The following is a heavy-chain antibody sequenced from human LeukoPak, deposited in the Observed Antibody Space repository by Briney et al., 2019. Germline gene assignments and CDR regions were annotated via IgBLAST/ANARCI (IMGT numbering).Heavy chain of an antibody. J-gene: IGHJ4*02. CDR1: RFTFSTYW. CDR3: VGTIASRGSEY. D-gene: IGHD6-6*01. CDR2: LPPDELDI. V-gene: IGHV3-74*01. Sequence: GGSLRLSCAAFRFTFSTYWMTWVRQAPGMGLVWVSRLPPDELDIIYADSVKGRLTVSRDNSKHTVYLQINNLRAEDTAVYYCVGTIASRGSEYWGQGALVTVSS.